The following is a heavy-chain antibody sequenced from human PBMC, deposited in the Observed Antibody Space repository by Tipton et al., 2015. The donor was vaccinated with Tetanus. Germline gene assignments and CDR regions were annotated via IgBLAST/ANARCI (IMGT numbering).Heavy chain of an antibody. D-gene: IGHD3-3*01. CDR1: GGSFSGYY. CDR2: ISHSGTT. J-gene: IGHJ6*02. CDR3: ARDITVYGADA. Sequence: TLSLTCAVYGGSFSGYYWSWIRQTPGKGLEWIGDISHSGTTAYNPSLKSRVSMSVDASNNQFSLMLSSVTAADTGIYYCARDITVYGADAWGRGTTVTVSS. V-gene: IGHV4-34*01.